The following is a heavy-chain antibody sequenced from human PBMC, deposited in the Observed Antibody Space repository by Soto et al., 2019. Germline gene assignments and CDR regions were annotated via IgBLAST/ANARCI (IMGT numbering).Heavy chain of an antibody. Sequence: QVQLVQSGAEVKKPGASVKVSCKASGYTFTSYGISWVRQAPGQGLEWMGWISAYNGNTNYAQKLQGRVTRTTDTXTXTXXMELRRLRSDDTAVYYCARVVSSSWPYYYYYGMDVWGQGTTVTVSS. CDR1: GYTFTSYG. D-gene: IGHD6-13*01. J-gene: IGHJ6*02. CDR2: ISAYNGNT. V-gene: IGHV1-18*01. CDR3: ARVVSSSWPYYYYYGMDV.